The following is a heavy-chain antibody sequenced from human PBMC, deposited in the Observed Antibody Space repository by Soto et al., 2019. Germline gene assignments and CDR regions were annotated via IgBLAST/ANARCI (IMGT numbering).Heavy chain of an antibody. Sequence: SETLSLTCTVSGGSISSSSYYWGWIRQPPGKGLEWIGEIYHSGSTNYNPSLKSRVTISVDKSKNQFSLKLSSVTAADTAVYYCASVRGGYYYAMDVWGQGTTVTVSS. CDR2: IYHSGST. CDR3: ASVRGGYYYAMDV. D-gene: IGHD3-10*02. J-gene: IGHJ6*02. CDR1: GGSISSSSYY. V-gene: IGHV4-39*07.